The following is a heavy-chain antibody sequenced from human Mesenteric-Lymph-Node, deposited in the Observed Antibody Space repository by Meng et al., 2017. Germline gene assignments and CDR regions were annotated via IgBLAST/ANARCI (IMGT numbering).Heavy chain of an antibody. CDR3: AREIWAAENWFDP. CDR2: ITTDSGRT. J-gene: IGHJ5*01. CDR1: GYTFTNYG. Sequence: ASVKVSCKASGYTFTNYGISWVRQDPGQGLEWMGRITTDSGRTSYAQKFQGRVMMTTDTSTSTAYMEVRSLRSDDTAVYYCAREIWAAENWFDPWGQGTLVTVSS. D-gene: IGHD6-13*01. V-gene: IGHV1-18*01.